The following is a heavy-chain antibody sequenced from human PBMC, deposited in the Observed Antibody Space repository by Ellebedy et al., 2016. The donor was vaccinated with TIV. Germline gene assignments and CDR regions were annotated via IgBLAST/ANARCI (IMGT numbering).Heavy chain of an antibody. CDR2: IYYSGAT. V-gene: IGHV4-59*08. CDR3: ARHLTGTILTGHYYYGMDF. D-gene: IGHD3-9*01. J-gene: IGHJ6*02. CDR1: GGFIRSFY. Sequence: MPSETLSLTCTVSGGFIRSFYWSWVRQAPGQGLQWIGYIYYSGATKYNPSLKSRVAISVDTSKNQFSLKLNSVTAADTAVYYCARHLTGTILTGHYYYGMDFWGQGTPVSVSS.